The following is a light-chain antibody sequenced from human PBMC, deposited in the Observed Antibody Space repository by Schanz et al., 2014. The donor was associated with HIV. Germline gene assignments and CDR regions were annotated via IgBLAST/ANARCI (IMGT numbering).Light chain of an antibody. CDR1: QSIRSS. J-gene: IGKJ2*02. CDR3: QHYYSYPWT. Sequence: DIQMTQSPSSLSASVGDRVTITCRASQSIRSSLNWYQQKPGKVPKLLIYAASSLQSGVPSRFSGSGSGTDFTLTISSLQPDDFATYYCQHYYSYPWTFGQGTELEIK. CDR2: AAS. V-gene: IGKV1-39*01.